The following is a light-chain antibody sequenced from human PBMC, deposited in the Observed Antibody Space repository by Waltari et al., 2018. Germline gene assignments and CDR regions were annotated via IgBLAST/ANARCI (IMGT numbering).Light chain of an antibody. CDR2: EGS. Sequence: QSALTQPASVSGSPGQSITISCTGTSSDVGGYNYVSWYQQHPGEAPKLMIYEGSNRPSGVSTRFSGSTSGNTASLTISGLQAEDEADYYCSSYTSSSTLGVVFGGGTKLTVL. V-gene: IGLV2-14*01. CDR1: SSDVGGYNY. J-gene: IGLJ2*01. CDR3: SSYTSSSTLGVV.